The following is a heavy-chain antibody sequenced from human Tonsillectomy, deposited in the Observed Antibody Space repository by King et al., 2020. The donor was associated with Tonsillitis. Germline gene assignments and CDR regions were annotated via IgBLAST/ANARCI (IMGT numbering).Heavy chain of an antibody. D-gene: IGHD6-6*01. Sequence: QLVESGAEVKKPGASVKVSCKASGYTFTGYYMHWVRPAPGQGLEWMGWINPNSGGTNYAQKFQGRVTMTRDTSISTAYMELSRLRSDDTAVYYCARGGSRSSSSGDDFDYWGQGTLVTVSS. CDR3: ARGGSRSSSSGDDFDY. J-gene: IGHJ4*02. CDR2: INPNSGGT. V-gene: IGHV1-2*02. CDR1: GYTFTGYY.